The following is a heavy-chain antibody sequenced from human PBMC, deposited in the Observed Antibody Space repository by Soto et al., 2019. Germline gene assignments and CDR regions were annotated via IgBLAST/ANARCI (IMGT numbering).Heavy chain of an antibody. CDR2: ISSSGSTI. V-gene: IGHV3-11*01. J-gene: IGHJ6*03. Sequence: GGSLRLSCAASGFTFSDYYMSWIRQAPGKGLEWVSYISSSGSTIYYADSVKGRFTISRDNAKNSLYLQMNSLRAEDTAVYYCARGQGDYDILTGYQFYYYYYYMDVWGKGTTVTVSS. CDR1: GFTFSDYY. CDR3: ARGQGDYDILTGYQFYYYYYYMDV. D-gene: IGHD3-9*01.